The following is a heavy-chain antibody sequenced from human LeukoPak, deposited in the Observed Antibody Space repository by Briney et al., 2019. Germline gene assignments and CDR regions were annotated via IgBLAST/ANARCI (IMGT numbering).Heavy chain of an antibody. CDR1: GFTFSSYG. CDR3: AKGGSGYEYYYYYYMDV. Sequence: GGSLRLSCAASGFTFSSYGMHWVRQAPGKGLEWVALISYDGSNKYYADSVKGRFTISRDNSKNTLYLQMNSLRAEDTAVYYCAKGGSGYEYYYYYYMDVWGKGTTVTVSS. CDR2: ISYDGSNK. J-gene: IGHJ6*03. D-gene: IGHD5-12*01. V-gene: IGHV3-30*18.